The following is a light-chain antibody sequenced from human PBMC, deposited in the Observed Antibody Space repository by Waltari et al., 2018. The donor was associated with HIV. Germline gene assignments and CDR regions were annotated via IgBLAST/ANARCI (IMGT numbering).Light chain of an antibody. CDR2: WAS. CDR3: QQYYSLGPT. J-gene: IGKJ4*01. V-gene: IGKV4-1*01. CDR1: QSVLYSSNNKNY. Sequence: DIVMTQSPDSLAVSLGERATINCKSSQSVLYSSNNKNYLAWYQQKPGHPPKLLIYWASTRESGVPDRFSGSGSGTDFTLTISTLQTDDVALYYCQQYYSLGPTFGRGTKVEIK.